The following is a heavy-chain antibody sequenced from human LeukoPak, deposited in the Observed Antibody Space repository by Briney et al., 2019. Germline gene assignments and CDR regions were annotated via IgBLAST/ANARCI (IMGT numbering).Heavy chain of an antibody. CDR1: SGSISGYY. D-gene: IGHD2-2*02. CDR2: IYHSGST. J-gene: IGHJ4*02. V-gene: IGHV4-38-2*02. CDR3: ARGYCSSTSCYTRDTIDY. Sequence: PSETLSLTCTVSSGSISGYYWGWIRQPPGKGLEWIGSIYHSGSTYYNPSLKSRVTISVDTSKNQFSLKLSSVTAADTAVYYCARGYCSSTSCYTRDTIDYWGQGTLVTVSS.